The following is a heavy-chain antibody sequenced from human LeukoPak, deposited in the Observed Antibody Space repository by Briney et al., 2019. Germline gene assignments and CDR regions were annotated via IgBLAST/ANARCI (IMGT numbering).Heavy chain of an antibody. V-gene: IGHV3-21*01. CDR1: GFTFSSHS. CDR2: INSSSSYI. CDR3: APAGGVGAPHFDY. D-gene: IGHD1-26*01. Sequence: GGSLRLSCAASGFTFSSHSMNWARQAPGKALEWGSSINSSSSYIYYADSVKVRFTISRDNAKNSLYLQMNSLRAEDTAVYYCAPAGGVGAPHFDYWGQGTLVTVSS. J-gene: IGHJ4*02.